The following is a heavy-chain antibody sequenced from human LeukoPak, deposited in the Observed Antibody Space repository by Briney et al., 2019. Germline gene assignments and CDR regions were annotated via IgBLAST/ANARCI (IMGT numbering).Heavy chain of an antibody. CDR2: IWYDGSNK. CDR1: GFTFSSYG. CDR3: ARDGEQWLVRNWFDP. V-gene: IGHV3-33*01. Sequence: PGGSLRLSCAASGFTFSSYGMHWVRQAPGKGLEWVAVIWYDGSNKYYADSVKGRFTISRDNSKNTLYLQMSSLRAEDTAVYYCARDGEQWLVRNWFDPWGQGTLVTVSS. D-gene: IGHD6-19*01. J-gene: IGHJ5*02.